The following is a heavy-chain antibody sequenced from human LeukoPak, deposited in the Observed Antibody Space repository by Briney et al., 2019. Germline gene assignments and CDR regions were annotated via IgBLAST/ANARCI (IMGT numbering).Heavy chain of an antibody. CDR1: GFTLSSYG. V-gene: IGHV3-30*02. Sequence: GGSLRLSCAASGFTLSSYGMHWVRQAPGKGLEWVAFIRYDGSKKYYADSVKGRFTISRDNSKNTLYLQMNSLRAEDTAVYYCAKDQDTAIVFDYWGQGTLVTVSS. J-gene: IGHJ4*02. CDR2: IRYDGSKK. CDR3: AKDQDTAIVFDY. D-gene: IGHD5-18*01.